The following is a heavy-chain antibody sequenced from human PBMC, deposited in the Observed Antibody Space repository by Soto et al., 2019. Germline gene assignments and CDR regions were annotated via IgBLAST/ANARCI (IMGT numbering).Heavy chain of an antibody. CDR3: AKDFAIGLFDY. Sequence: PGGCLRLSCASSRFTFRSYGMHWVRQAPGKGLKWVADISYDGSNKYHAGSVKGRFTTSRDNSKNTLYLQMNSLRAEDTAVYYCAKDFAIGLFDYWGQGTLVTVSS. D-gene: IGHD3-3*01. J-gene: IGHJ4*02. CDR1: RFTFRSYG. CDR2: ISYDGSNK. V-gene: IGHV3-30*18.